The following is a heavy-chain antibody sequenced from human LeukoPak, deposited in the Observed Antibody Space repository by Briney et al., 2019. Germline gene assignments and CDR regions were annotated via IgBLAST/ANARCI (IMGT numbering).Heavy chain of an antibody. Sequence: APVKVSCKASGYTFTSYDINWVRQATGQGLEWMGWMNPNSGNTGYAQKFQGRVTITRNTSISTAYMELSSLRSEDTAVYYCAREYSGYDGRYYYYYMDVWGKGTTVTVSS. CDR2: MNPNSGNT. D-gene: IGHD5-12*01. J-gene: IGHJ6*03. CDR3: AREYSGYDGRYYYYYMDV. V-gene: IGHV1-8*03. CDR1: GYTFTSYD.